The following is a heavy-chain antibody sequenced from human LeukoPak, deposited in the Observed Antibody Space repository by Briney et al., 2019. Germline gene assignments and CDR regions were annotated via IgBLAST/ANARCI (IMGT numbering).Heavy chain of an antibody. D-gene: IGHD1-26*01. V-gene: IGHV4-59*01. CDR3: ARGVGAAHDAFDS. CDR2: IYYSGST. CDR1: GGSISSYY. J-gene: IGHJ3*02. Sequence: SETLSLTCTVSGGSISSYYWSWIRQPPGKGLEWIGYIYYSGSTNYNPSLKSRVTISVDTSKNQFSLKLSSVTAAATAVYYCARGVGAAHDAFDSWGEGAMVTVSS.